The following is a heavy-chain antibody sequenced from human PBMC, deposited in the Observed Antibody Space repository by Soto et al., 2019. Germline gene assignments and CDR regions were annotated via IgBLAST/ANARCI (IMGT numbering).Heavy chain of an antibody. Sequence: PGESLKISCKASGYSFTTYWIGWVRQMPGKGLEWMGVIHPGDSATRYDPSFQGQVTISADKSVNTAYLQWSSLKASDTATYYCARDSEVSKMFGILKTYYYGLDVCGQGTTLTVSS. D-gene: IGHD3-10*02. J-gene: IGHJ6*02. CDR2: IHPGDSAT. V-gene: IGHV5-51*01. CDR1: GYSFTTYW. CDR3: ARDSEVSKMFGILKTYYYGLDV.